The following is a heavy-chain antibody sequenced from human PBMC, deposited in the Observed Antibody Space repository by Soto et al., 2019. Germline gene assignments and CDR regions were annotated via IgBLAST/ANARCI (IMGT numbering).Heavy chain of an antibody. Sequence: QVQLVQSGAEVKKPESSVKVSCKTSGGTFVRHVISWVRQAPGQGPEWMGKINPLSGIPNYAQKFQDRVTFTADTDSSTAYMELSSLRSDDTGVYYCATPACAATWCSPSHNLDHWGQGTLVTVSS. CDR2: INPLSGIP. D-gene: IGHD2-2*01. CDR3: ATPACAATWCSPSHNLDH. J-gene: IGHJ4*02. CDR1: GGTFVRHV. V-gene: IGHV1-69*09.